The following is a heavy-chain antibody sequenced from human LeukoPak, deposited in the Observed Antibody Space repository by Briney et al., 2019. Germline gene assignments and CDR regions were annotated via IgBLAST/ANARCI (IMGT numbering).Heavy chain of an antibody. V-gene: IGHV4-39*01. CDR3: ARHLLRTGYFDY. CDR1: GGSISSSSYY. D-gene: IGHD3-16*01. Sequence: PSETLSLTCTVSGGSISSSSYYWGWIRQPPGKGLEWIGSIYYSGSTNYNPSLKSRVTISVDTSKNQFSLKLSSVTAADTAVYYCARHLLRTGYFDYWGQGTLVTVSS. J-gene: IGHJ4*02. CDR2: IYYSGST.